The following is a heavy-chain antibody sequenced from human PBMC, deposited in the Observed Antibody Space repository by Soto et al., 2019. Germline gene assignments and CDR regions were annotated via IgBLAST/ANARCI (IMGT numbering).Heavy chain of an antibody. V-gene: IGHV1-18*04. D-gene: IGHD1-26*01. Sequence: ASVKVSCNASGYTFTSYGISWVRQAPGQELEWMGWISAYNGNTNYAQKLQGRVTMTTDTSTSTAYMELRSLRSDDTAVYYCARDGGGATHYYYYGMDVWGQGTTVTVSS. CDR2: ISAYNGNT. J-gene: IGHJ6*02. CDR1: GYTFTSYG. CDR3: ARDGGGATHYYYYGMDV.